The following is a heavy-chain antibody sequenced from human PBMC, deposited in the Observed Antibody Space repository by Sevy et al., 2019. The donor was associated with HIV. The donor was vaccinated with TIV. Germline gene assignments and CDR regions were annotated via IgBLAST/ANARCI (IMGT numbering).Heavy chain of an antibody. CDR2: INPIGGST. CDR1: GYTFTSYY. V-gene: IGHV1-46*01. CDR3: ARDGIAAAGDYYYGMDV. J-gene: IGHJ6*02. D-gene: IGHD6-13*01. Sequence: ASVKVSCKASGYTFTSYYMHWVRQAPGQGLEWMGIINPIGGSTSYAQKFQGRVTMTRDTSTSTVYMELSSLRSEDTAVYYCARDGIAAAGDYYYGMDVWGQGTTVTVSS.